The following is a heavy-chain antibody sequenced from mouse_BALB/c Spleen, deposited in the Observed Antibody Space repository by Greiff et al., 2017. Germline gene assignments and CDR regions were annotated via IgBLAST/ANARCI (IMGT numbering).Heavy chain of an antibody. CDR1: GFTFTDYY. V-gene: IGHV7-3*02. CDR3: ARDGRSRCAY. J-gene: IGHJ3*01. CDR2: IRNKANGYTT. Sequence: EVKVVESGGGLVQPGGSLRLSCATSGFTFTDYYMSWVRQPPGKALEWLGFIRNKANGYTTEYSASVKGRFTISRDNSQSILFLQMNTLRAEDSATYYCARDGRSRCAYWGQGTLVTVSA.